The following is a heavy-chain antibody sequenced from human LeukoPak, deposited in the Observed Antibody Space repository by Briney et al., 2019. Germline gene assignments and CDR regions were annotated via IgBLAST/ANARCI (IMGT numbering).Heavy chain of an antibody. CDR1: GGSFGGYY. J-gene: IGHJ4*02. CDR3: ARGGLWVVRPVDY. Sequence: PSETLSLTCAVYGGSFGGYYWSWIRQPPGKGLEWIGEVNHSGSTNYNPSLKSRVTISVDTSKNQFSLKLSSVTAADTAVYYCARGGLWVVRPVDYWGQGTLVTVSS. V-gene: IGHV4-34*01. CDR2: VNHSGST. D-gene: IGHD3-10*01.